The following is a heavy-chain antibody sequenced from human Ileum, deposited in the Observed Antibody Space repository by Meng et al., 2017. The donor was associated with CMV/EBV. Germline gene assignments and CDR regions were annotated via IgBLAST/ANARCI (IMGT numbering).Heavy chain of an antibody. CDR3: ARPYTGASTLPF. V-gene: IGHV3-74*01. D-gene: IGHD1-26*01. CDR1: GFTFRDYW. Sequence: GESLKISCAASGFTFRDYWMHWVRQSPGKGLVWVSRINNDGNTADYADSVKGRFTISRDNTKNTLYLQMNSLRAEDTAVYYCARPYTGASTLPFWGQGTLVIVSS. J-gene: IGHJ4*02. CDR2: INNDGNTA.